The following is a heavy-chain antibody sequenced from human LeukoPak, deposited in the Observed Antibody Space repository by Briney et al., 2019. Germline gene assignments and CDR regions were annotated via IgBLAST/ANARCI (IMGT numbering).Heavy chain of an antibody. CDR1: SGSISSGSYY. D-gene: IGHD2-15*01. CDR3: ARGGYCSAGSCYGRNWFDP. J-gene: IGHJ5*02. V-gene: IGHV4-61*02. CDR2: IYYRGST. Sequence: SQTLSLTCTVSSGSISSGSYYWTWIRQPAGKGLEWIGRIYYRGSTEYNPSLKSRVTISVDTSRNQFSLNLSSVSAADTAIYYCARGGYCSAGSCYGRNWFDPWGQGILVTVSS.